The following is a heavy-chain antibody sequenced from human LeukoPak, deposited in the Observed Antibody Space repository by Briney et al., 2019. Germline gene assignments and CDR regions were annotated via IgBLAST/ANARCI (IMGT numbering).Heavy chain of an antibody. J-gene: IGHJ4*02. V-gene: IGHV3-30-3*01. D-gene: IGHD6-19*01. CDR2: ISYDGSNK. CDR3: ARDWTEYSSGWYYFDY. CDR1: GLTFSSYA. Sequence: PGGPPRLSCPASGLTFSSYAMHGARKAPGKGLEGVAVISYDGSNKYYADSVKGRFTISRDNSKNTLYLQMNSLRAEDTAVYYCARDWTEYSSGWYYFDYWGQGTLVTVSS.